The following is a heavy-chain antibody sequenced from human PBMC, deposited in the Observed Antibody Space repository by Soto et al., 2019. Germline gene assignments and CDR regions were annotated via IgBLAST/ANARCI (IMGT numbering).Heavy chain of an antibody. Sequence: QVTLKESGPVLVKPTETLTLTCTVSGFSLSNARMGVSWIRQPPGKALEWLAHIFSNDEKSYSISLKSRLTISKDTSKSQVVLTMTNMDPVDTATYYCARITPRTGDFDYWGQGTLVTVSS. J-gene: IGHJ4*02. CDR3: ARITPRTGDFDY. CDR1: GFSLSNARMG. D-gene: IGHD7-27*01. V-gene: IGHV2-26*01. CDR2: IFSNDEK.